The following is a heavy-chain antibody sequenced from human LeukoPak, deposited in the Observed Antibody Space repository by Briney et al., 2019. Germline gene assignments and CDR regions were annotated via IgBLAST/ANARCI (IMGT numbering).Heavy chain of an antibody. CDR1: GYSFTSYG. J-gene: IGHJ4*02. Sequence: ASVTVSCKAAGYSFTSYGISWVRQAPGQWLEWMGRSSAYNGNTNYAQKLQGRVTMTTDTSTSTAYMELRSLRSDDTAVYYCARGYDSSGYYYAYFDYWGQGTLVTVSS. D-gene: IGHD3-22*01. CDR3: ARGYDSSGYYYAYFDY. CDR2: SSAYNGNT. V-gene: IGHV1-18*01.